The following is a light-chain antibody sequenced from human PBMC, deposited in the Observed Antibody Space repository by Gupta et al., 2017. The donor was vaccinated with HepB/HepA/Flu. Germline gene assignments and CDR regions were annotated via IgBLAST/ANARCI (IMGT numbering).Light chain of an antibody. V-gene: IGKV1-5*03. CDR3: QQYNSYS. J-gene: IGKJ2*01. CDR1: QSISSW. Sequence: DIQMTQSPSTLSASVGDRVTITCRASQSISSWLAWYQQKPGKAPKLLIYKASSLESGVPSRFSGSGSGTEFTLTIIRLQPDDFATYYCQQYNSYSFGQGTKLEIK. CDR2: KAS.